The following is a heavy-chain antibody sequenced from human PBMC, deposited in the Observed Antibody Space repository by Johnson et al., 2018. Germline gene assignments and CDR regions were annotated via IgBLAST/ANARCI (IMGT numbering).Heavy chain of an antibody. CDR2: ISYDGSNK. CDR3: SKEGVMEWWYYGPFQY. V-gene: IGHV3-30-3*01. J-gene: IGHJ1*01. Sequence: QVQLVQSGGGVVQPGRSLRLSCAASGFTFSSYAMHWVRQAPGKGLEWVAVISYDGSNKYYADSVKGRFTISRDNSKNTLYLQMNRLGAEETAVYYCSKEGVMEWWYYGPFQYWGPGTLVTVSS. D-gene: IGHD2-15*01. CDR1: GFTFSSYA.